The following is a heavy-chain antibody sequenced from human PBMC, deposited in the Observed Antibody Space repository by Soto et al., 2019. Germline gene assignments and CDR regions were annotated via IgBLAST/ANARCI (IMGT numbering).Heavy chain of an antibody. CDR3: ARDKITGLFDY. CDR1: GGSFSGYY. D-gene: IGHD2-8*02. J-gene: IGHJ4*02. Sequence: PSDTLSLTCAVYGGSFSGYYWTWIRQPPGTGLEWIGEINHSGSTNYDPSLKSRVTISVDTSKNQFSLKLTSVTAADTAVYYCARDKITGLFDYWGQGAVVTVSS. V-gene: IGHV4-34*01. CDR2: INHSGST.